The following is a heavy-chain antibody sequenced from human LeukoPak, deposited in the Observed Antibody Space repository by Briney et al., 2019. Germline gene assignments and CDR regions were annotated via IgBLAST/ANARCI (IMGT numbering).Heavy chain of an antibody. Sequence: PGGSLRLSCAASEFTFSSYWMCWVRRAPGKGLEWVADIKQDGSEKYYVDSVKGRFTISRQNAKKSVFLQMNSLRAEDTAVYYCARPLLTDAFDIWGQGTMVTVSS. V-gene: IGHV3-7*01. CDR2: IKQDGSEK. CDR3: ARPLLTDAFDI. CDR1: EFTFSSYW. D-gene: IGHD1-14*01. J-gene: IGHJ3*02.